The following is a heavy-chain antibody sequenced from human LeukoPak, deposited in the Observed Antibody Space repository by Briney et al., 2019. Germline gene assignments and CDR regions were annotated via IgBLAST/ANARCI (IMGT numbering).Heavy chain of an antibody. CDR1: GFTLNSYA. J-gene: IGHJ4*02. CDR2: VSGSGGIT. CDR3: ARRPRSGSHVFDY. Sequence: GGSLRLSCAASGFTLNSYAMTWVRQAPGKGLEWVSHVSGSGGITYYADSVKGRFTIFRDNSKNTLYLQKDSLRAEDTAVYYCARRPRSGSHVFDYWGQGTLVTVSS. V-gene: IGHV3-23*01. D-gene: IGHD3-10*01.